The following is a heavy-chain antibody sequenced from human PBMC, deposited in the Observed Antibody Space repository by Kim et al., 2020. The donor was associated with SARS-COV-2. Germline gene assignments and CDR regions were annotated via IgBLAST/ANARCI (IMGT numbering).Heavy chain of an antibody. V-gene: IGHV3-15*01. CDR1: GFTFSNAW. D-gene: IGHD6-13*01. J-gene: IGHJ4*02. CDR2: IKSKTDGGTT. Sequence: GGSLRLSCAASGFTFSNAWMSWVRQAPGKGLEWVGRIKSKTDGGTTDYAAPVKGRFTISRDDSKNTLYLQMNSLKTEDTAVYYCTTGYSSSWYPTDYWGQGTLVTVSS. CDR3: TTGYSSSWYPTDY.